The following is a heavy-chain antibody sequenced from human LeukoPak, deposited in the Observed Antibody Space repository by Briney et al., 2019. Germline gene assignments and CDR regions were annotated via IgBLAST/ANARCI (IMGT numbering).Heavy chain of an antibody. V-gene: IGHV3-23*03. D-gene: IGHD1-26*01. CDR1: GFTFSSYG. CDR3: ATREVGATDVFDI. Sequence: GGSLRLSCAASGFTFSSYGMSWVRQAPGKGLEWVSVIYSGGSTYYADSVKGRFTISGDNSKNTLYVQMNSLRAEDTAVYYCATREVGATDVFDIWGQGTMVTVCS. CDR2: IYSGGST. J-gene: IGHJ3*02.